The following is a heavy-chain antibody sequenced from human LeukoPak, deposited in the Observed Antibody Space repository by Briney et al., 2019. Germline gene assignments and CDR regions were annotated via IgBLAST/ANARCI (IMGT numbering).Heavy chain of an antibody. CDR3: TTVRRTVTTFGGVGMDV. Sequence: GGSLRLSCAASGFTFNTYAMYWVRQAPGKGLEWVGRIKSKTDGGTTDYAAPVKGRFTISRDDSKNTLYLQMNSLKTEDTAVYYCTTVRRTVTTFGGVGMDVWGQGTTVTVSS. D-gene: IGHD4-17*01. CDR2: IKSKTDGGTT. J-gene: IGHJ6*02. V-gene: IGHV3-15*01. CDR1: GFTFNTYA.